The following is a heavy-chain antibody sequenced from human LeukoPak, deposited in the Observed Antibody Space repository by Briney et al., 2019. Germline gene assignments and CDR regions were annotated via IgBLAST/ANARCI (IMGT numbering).Heavy chain of an antibody. CDR3: ARGADYVWGSYWFRYFDY. D-gene: IGHD3-16*01. V-gene: IGHV3-23*01. CDR1: GFTFSTYA. Sequence: GGSLRLSCTASGFTFSTYAMGWTRQAPGKGLEWVSGIGSNGVNTYYADSAKGRFTISRDNSKNTVYLQMNSLRAEDTALYYCARGADYVWGSYWFRYFDYWGQGTLVTVSS. CDR2: IGSNGVNT. J-gene: IGHJ4*02.